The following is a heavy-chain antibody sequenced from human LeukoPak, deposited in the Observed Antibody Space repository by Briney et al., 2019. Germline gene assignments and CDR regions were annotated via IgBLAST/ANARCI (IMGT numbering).Heavy chain of an antibody. D-gene: IGHD6-13*01. Sequence: PGGSLGLSCAASGFTISSNYMSWVRQAPGKGLEWVSVIYSGGSTYYADSVKGRFTISRDNSKNTLYLQMNSLRAEDTAVYYCAREIAAAGTSWYFDLWGRGTLVTVSS. CDR3: AREIAAAGTSWYFDL. V-gene: IGHV3-66*01. CDR1: GFTISSNY. CDR2: IYSGGST. J-gene: IGHJ2*01.